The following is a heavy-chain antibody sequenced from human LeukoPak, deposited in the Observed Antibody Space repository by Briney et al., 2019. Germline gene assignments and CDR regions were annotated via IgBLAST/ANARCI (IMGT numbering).Heavy chain of an antibody. CDR1: GGSISSGSSY. D-gene: IGHD2-2*01. J-gene: IGHJ3*02. V-gene: IGHV4-39*07. Sequence: SETLSLTCTVSGGSISSGSSYWVWIRQPPGKGLEWIGEINHSGSTNYNPSLKSRVTISVDTSKNQFSLKLSSVTAADTAVYYCARGGATLIEYHDAFDIWGQGTMVTVSS. CDR2: INHSGST. CDR3: ARGGATLIEYHDAFDI.